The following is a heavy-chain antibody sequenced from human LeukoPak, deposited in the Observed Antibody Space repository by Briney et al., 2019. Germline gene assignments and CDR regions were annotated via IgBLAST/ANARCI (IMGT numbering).Heavy chain of an antibody. CDR3: ARAGYDILTGYPPWYFDY. J-gene: IGHJ4*02. CDR2: IYYSGST. Sequence: PSETLSLTCTVSGGSISSYYRSWIRQPQGKGLEWIGYIYYSGSTNYNPSLKSRVTISVDTSKNQFSLKLSSVTAADTAVYYCARAGYDILTGYPPWYFDYWGQGTLVTVSS. V-gene: IGHV4-59*01. CDR1: GGSISSYY. D-gene: IGHD3-9*01.